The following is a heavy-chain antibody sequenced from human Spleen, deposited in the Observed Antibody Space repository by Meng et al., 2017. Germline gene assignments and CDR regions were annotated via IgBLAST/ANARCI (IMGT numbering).Heavy chain of an antibody. CDR3: ARDGFDY. CDR2: ISYDVRYK. CDR1: GFTFSSYS. J-gene: IGHJ4*02. Sequence: GESLKISCAASGFTFSSYSMHWVRQTPGKGLEWVIVISYDVRYKYYADFAKGRFTISRDNSKNTLYLEMNTLRAEDTAIYYCARDGFDYWGQGTRVTVSS. V-gene: IGHV3-30*03.